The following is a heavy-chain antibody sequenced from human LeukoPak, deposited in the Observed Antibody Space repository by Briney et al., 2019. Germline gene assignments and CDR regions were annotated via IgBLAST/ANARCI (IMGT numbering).Heavy chain of an antibody. CDR2: ISSSSSYI. CDR1: GFTFSSYS. D-gene: IGHD2-21*02. V-gene: IGHV3-21*01. CDR3: ARGMGDCHPFDY. J-gene: IGHJ4*02. Sequence: PGGSLRLSCAASGFTFSSYSMNWVRQAPGKGLEWVSSISSSSSYIYYADSVKGRFTISRDNAKNSLYLQMNSLRAEDTAVYYCARGMGDCHPFDYWGQGTLVTASS.